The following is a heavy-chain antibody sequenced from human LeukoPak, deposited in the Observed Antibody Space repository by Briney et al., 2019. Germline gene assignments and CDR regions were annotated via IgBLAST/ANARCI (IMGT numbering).Heavy chain of an antibody. CDR2: IYYSGST. J-gene: IGHJ4*02. Sequence: SETVSLTCTVSGGSISSGDYYWSWIRQPPGKGLEWIGYIYYSGSTYYNPSLKSRVTISVDTSKNQFSLKLSSVTAADTAVYYCARDALYYYGSGSYQLWGQGTLVTVSS. V-gene: IGHV4-30-4*01. CDR3: ARDALYYYGSGSYQL. D-gene: IGHD3-10*01. CDR1: GGSISSGDYY.